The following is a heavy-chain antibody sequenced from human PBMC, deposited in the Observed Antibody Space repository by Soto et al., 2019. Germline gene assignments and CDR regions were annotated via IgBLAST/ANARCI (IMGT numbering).Heavy chain of an antibody. D-gene: IGHD3-9*01. CDR2: IYHSGST. J-gene: IGHJ6*02. V-gene: IGHV4-30-2*01. CDR1: GGSISSGGYS. CDR3: ARGGTILTGYMDYYYGMDV. Sequence: SETLSLTCAVSGGSISSGGYSWSWIRQPPGKGLEWIGYIYHSGSTYYNPSLKSRVTISVDRSKNQFSLKLSSVTAADTDVYYCARGGTILTGYMDYYYGMDVLGQGTTVTVSS.